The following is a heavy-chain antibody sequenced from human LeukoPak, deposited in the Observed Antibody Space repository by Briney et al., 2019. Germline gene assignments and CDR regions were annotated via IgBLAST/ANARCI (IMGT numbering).Heavy chain of an antibody. Sequence: ASVKVSCKASGYTFTTYEIHWVRQASGQGLEWMGWMNPNSGNTGYAQKFQGRVTFTRDTSMTTAYMDLSSLRTGDTAMYYCAREPYYYDSSGLAMRWFDPWGQGTLVTVSS. CDR1: GYTFTTYE. CDR2: MNPNSGNT. V-gene: IGHV1-8*03. D-gene: IGHD3-22*01. CDR3: AREPYYYDSSGLAMRWFDP. J-gene: IGHJ5*02.